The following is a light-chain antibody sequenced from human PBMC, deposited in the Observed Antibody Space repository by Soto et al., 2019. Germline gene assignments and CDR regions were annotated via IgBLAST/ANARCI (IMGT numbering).Light chain of an antibody. CDR3: QQYGSSGT. V-gene: IGKV3-15*01. Sequence: EVVMTQSPATLSVSPGEGVTLSCRASQGVGSNLAWYQQKPGQAPRLLIYGASTRATGIPARFSGSGSGTDFTLTISRLEPEDFAVYYCQQYGSSGTFGQGTKVDIK. CDR2: GAS. J-gene: IGKJ1*01. CDR1: QGVGSN.